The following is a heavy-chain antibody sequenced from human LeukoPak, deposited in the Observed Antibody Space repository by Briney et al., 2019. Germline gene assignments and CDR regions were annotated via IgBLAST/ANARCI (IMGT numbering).Heavy chain of an antibody. CDR3: ARGRGSYYFDY. Sequence: GGSLRLSCAASGFTVSTNYMSWVRQAPGKGLEWVSVIYSGGSTYYADSVKGRFTISRDNSKNTLYLQMYSLRAEDTAVYYCARGRGSYYFDYWGQGTLVTVSA. J-gene: IGHJ4*02. D-gene: IGHD1-26*01. V-gene: IGHV3-53*01. CDR2: IYSGGST. CDR1: GFTVSTNY.